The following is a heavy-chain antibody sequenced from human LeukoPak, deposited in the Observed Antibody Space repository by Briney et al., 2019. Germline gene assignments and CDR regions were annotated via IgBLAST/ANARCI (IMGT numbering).Heavy chain of an antibody. V-gene: IGHV4-34*01. J-gene: IGHJ5*02. CDR3: ARGGYCSSTSCYHLFDP. CDR1: GGSFSGYF. CDR2: INHSGST. D-gene: IGHD2-2*01. Sequence: PSETLALTCAVYGGSFSGYFWSWIRQPPGKGLELNGEINHSGSTNYNPSLKSRVTISVDTSKNQFSLKLSSVTAADTAVYYCARGGYCSSTSCYHLFDPWGQGTLVTVSS.